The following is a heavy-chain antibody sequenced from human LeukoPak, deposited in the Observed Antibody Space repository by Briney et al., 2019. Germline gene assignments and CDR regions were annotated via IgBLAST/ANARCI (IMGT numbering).Heavy chain of an antibody. J-gene: IGHJ3*02. CDR3: ARDRGALWYDTSGFAFDI. CDR1: GFTFSTNS. V-gene: IGHV3-21*01. CDR2: ISSSSRYM. D-gene: IGHD3-22*01. Sequence: GGSLRLSCAASGFTFSTNSMNWVRQAPGKGLEWVSSISSSSRYMFYADSVKGRFTISRYNAKKSLYLQMNSLRAEDTAVYYCARDRGALWYDTSGFAFDIWGKGTMVTVSS.